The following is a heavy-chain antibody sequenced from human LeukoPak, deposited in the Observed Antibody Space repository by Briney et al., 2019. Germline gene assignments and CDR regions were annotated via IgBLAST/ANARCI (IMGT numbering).Heavy chain of an antibody. J-gene: IGHJ4*02. CDR3: ASRYGDYAMSY. Sequence: GGSLRLSCAASGFTFSSYAMSWFRQAPGKGLEWVSAISGSGGSTYYADSVKGRFTISRDNSKNTLYLQMNSLRAEDTAVYYCASRYGDYAMSYWGQGTLVTVSS. V-gene: IGHV3-23*01. D-gene: IGHD4-17*01. CDR1: GFTFSSYA. CDR2: ISGSGGST.